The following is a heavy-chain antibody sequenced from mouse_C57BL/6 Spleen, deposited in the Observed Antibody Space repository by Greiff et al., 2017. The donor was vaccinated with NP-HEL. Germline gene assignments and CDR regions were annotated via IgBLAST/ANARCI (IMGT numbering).Heavy chain of an antibody. CDR1: GYTFTDYY. Sequence: VQLQQSGPELVKPGASVKISCKASGYTFTDYYMNWVKQSHGKSLEWIGDINPNNGGTSYNQKFKGKATLTVDKSSSTAYMELRSLTSEDSAVYYCARSDYDYDGTWFAYWGQGTLVTVSA. V-gene: IGHV1-26*01. CDR2: INPNNGGT. J-gene: IGHJ3*01. D-gene: IGHD2-4*01. CDR3: ARSDYDYDGTWFAY.